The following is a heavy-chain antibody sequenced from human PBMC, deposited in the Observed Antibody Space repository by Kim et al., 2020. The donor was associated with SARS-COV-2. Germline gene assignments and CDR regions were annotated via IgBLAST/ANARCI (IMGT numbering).Heavy chain of an antibody. V-gene: IGHV3-23*01. Sequence: GGSLRLSCAASGFTFSSYAMSWVRQAPGKGLEWVSAISGSGGSTYYADSVKGRFTISRDNSKNTLYLQMNSLRAEDTAVYYCAKDHSKVRVRGVVDYWGQGTLVTVSS. CDR3: AKDHSKVRVRGVVDY. D-gene: IGHD3-10*01. J-gene: IGHJ4*02. CDR1: GFTFSSYA. CDR2: ISGSGGST.